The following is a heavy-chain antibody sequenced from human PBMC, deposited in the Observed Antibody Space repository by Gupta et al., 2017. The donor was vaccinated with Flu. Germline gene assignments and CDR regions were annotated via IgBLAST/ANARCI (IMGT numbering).Heavy chain of an antibody. CDR3: AREGGRSYGAGFGY. D-gene: IGHD5-18*01. V-gene: IGHV4-4*07. Sequence: QVQLQESGPGLVKPSETLSLTCTVSGGSIRSNWWSWIRQPAGKGLEWIGRIFDSGSNNYNPARKSRVTMSIDTAKNQISLKVKSVKEEDTAVYYCAREGGRSYGAGFGYWGQGTVVTVSS. CDR2: IFDSGSN. J-gene: IGHJ4*02. CDR1: GGSIRSNW.